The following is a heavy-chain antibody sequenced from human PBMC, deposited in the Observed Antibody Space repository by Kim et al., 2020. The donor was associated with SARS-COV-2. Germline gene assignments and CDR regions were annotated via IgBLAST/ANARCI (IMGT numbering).Heavy chain of an antibody. CDR2: ISYDGSNK. CDR1: GFTFSSYG. Sequence: GGSLRLSCAASGFTFSSYGMHWVRQAPGKGLEWVAVISYDGSNKYYADSVKGRFTISRDNSKNTLYLQMNSLRAEDTAVYYCAKDVEMATIASYYYYGM. CDR3: AKDVEMATIASYYYYGM. D-gene: IGHD5-12*01. J-gene: IGHJ6*01. V-gene: IGHV3-30*18.